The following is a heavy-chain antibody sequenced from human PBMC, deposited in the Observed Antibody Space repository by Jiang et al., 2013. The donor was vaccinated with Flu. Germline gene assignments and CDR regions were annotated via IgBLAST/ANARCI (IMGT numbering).Heavy chain of an antibody. CDR3: AMDTALHF. CDR1: YA. J-gene: IGHJ3*01. V-gene: IGHV7-4-1*02. Sequence: YAMNWVRQAPGQGLEWMGGSTPTLGPRRMPRTSQDGFVFSFDTSVSTAHLQISSLKAEDTAVYYCAMDTALHFWGQGTLVTVSS. CDR2: STPTLGPR. D-gene: IGHD5-18*01.